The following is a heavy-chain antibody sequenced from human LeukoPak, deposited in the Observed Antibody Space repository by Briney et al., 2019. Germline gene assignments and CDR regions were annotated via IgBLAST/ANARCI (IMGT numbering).Heavy chain of an antibody. J-gene: IGHJ6*02. Sequence: SETLSLTCTVSGGSISSSSYYWGWIRQPPGKGLEWIGSIYYSGSTNYNPSLKSRVTISVDTSKNQFSLKLSSVTAADTAVYYCARWGGYYYYGMDVWGQGTTVTVSS. CDR3: ARWGGYYYYGMDV. CDR2: IYYSGST. D-gene: IGHD1-26*01. V-gene: IGHV4-39*07. CDR1: GGSISSSSYY.